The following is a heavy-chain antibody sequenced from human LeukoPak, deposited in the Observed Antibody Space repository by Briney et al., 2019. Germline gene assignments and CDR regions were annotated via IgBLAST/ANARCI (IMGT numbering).Heavy chain of an antibody. CDR3: ARVRLGYSRSRDY. CDR1: GGSISSSGYY. V-gene: IGHV4-61*08. Sequence: NPSETLSLTCTVSGGSISSSGYYWNWIRQPPGKGLEWIGHIYYSGSTNYNPSLKSRVTISVDTSKNQFSLKLRSVTAADTAVYYCARVRLGYSRSRDYWGQGTLVTVSS. D-gene: IGHD5-24*01. CDR2: IYYSGST. J-gene: IGHJ4*02.